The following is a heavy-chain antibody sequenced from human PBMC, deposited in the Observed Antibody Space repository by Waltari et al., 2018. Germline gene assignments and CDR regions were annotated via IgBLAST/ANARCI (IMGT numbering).Heavy chain of an antibody. CDR2: ISWNSGSI. CDR3: ANSGYSYGSLDY. V-gene: IGHV3-9*01. Sequence: EVQLVESGGGLVQPGRSLRLSCAASGFTFDDYAMPWVRQAPGKGLEWVSGISWNSGSIGYADSVKGRFTISRDNAKNSLYLQMNSLRAEDTALYYCANSGYSYGSLDYWGQGTLVTVSS. CDR1: GFTFDDYA. D-gene: IGHD5-18*01. J-gene: IGHJ4*02.